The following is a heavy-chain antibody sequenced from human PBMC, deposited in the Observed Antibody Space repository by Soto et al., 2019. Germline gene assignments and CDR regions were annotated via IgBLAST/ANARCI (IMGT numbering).Heavy chain of an antibody. CDR1: GGSISSGGYY. CDR2: IYYSGST. Sequence: PSETLSLTCTVSGGSISSGGYYWSWIRQHPGKGLEWIGHIYYSGSTYYNPSLKSRVTISVDTSKNQFSLKLSSVTAADTAVYYRQREGASGHVDWGQGTLVTVSS. CDR3: QREGASGHVD. V-gene: IGHV4-31*03. J-gene: IGHJ4*02. D-gene: IGHD6-19*01.